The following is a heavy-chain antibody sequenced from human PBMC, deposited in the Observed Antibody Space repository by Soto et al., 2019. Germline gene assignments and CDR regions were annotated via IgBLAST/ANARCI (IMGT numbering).Heavy chain of an antibody. D-gene: IGHD6-13*01. CDR3: ARGIAAAGPFDY. CDR2: IYYSGST. CDR1: GGSISSYY. V-gene: IGHV4-59*01. Sequence: QVQLQESGPGLVKPSETLSLTCTVSGGSISSYYWSWIRQPPGKGLEWIGYIYYSGSTNYNPSLKSRXXIXVXRSKNQVSLKLSSVTAADTAVYYCARGIAAAGPFDYWGQGTLVTVSS. J-gene: IGHJ4*02.